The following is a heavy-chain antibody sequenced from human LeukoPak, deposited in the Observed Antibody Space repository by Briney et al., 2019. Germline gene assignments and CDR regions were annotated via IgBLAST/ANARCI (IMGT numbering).Heavy chain of an antibody. Sequence: GGTLRLSCAASGFSFTSFWMTWVRQAPGKGLEWVANINQDGSEIYSVASVKGRFTISRDNANTSVYLQMNSLRPEDTGVYYSARDRVTMNAWGQGTQVTVSP. J-gene: IGHJ5*02. CDR3: ARDRVTMNA. CDR1: GFSFTSFW. D-gene: IGHD3-22*01. CDR2: INQDGSEI. V-gene: IGHV3-7*01.